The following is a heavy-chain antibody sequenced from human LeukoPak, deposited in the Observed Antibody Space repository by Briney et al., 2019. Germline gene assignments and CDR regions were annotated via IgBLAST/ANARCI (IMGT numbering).Heavy chain of an antibody. CDR3: AMGPYYYDSSGYYY. J-gene: IGHJ4*02. D-gene: IGHD3-22*01. Sequence: GGSLRLSCVASGPTFTSYWMHWVRQAPGKGLVWVSRINSDGSSTNYADSVKGRFTISRDNAKNTLYLQMNSLRAEDTAVCYCAMGPYYYDSSGYYYWGQGTLVTVSS. CDR1: GPTFTSYW. V-gene: IGHV3-74*01. CDR2: INSDGSST.